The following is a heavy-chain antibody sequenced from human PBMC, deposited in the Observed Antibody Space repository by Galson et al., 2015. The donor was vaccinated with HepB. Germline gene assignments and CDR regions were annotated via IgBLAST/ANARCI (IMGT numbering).Heavy chain of an antibody. CDR2: ISSSSSYI. D-gene: IGHD1-26*01. CDR1: GFTFSSYS. Sequence: SLRLSCAASGFTFSSYSMNWVRQAPGKGLEWVSSISSSSSYIYYADSVKGRFTISRDNAKNSLYLQMNSLRAEDTAVYYCARDPHTGGYYYGMDVWGQGTTVTVSS. CDR3: ARDPHTGGYYYGMDV. V-gene: IGHV3-21*01. J-gene: IGHJ6*02.